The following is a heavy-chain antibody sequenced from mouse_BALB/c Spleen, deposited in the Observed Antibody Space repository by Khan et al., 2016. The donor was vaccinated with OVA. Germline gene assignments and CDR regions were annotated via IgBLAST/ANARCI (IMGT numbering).Heavy chain of an antibody. D-gene: IGHD2-4*01. CDR2: IYWDDEK. CDR3: VRNLYDYDPWFAY. V-gene: IGHV8-12*01. J-gene: IGHJ3*01. Sequence: QVTLKESGPGILQPSQTLSLTCSFSGFSLTTSGMGVTWIRQPSGKGLEWLAHIYWDDEKRYNPSLKSRLTISKDTSRNQVFLKLTSVDTADTATYYCVRNLYDYDPWFAYWGQGTLVTVSA. CDR1: GFSLTTSGMG.